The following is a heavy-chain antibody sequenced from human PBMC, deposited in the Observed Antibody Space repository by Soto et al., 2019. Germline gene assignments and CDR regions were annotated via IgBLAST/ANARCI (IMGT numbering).Heavy chain of an antibody. J-gene: IGHJ4*02. CDR2: ISSSSSYT. Sequence: GGSLRLSCAASGFTFSDYYMSWIRQAPGKGLEWVSYISSSSSYTNYADSVKGRFTISRDNAKNSLYLQMNSLRAEDTAVYYCASQSGYDPITDYWGQGTLVTVSS. D-gene: IGHD5-12*01. CDR1: GFTFSDYY. CDR3: ASQSGYDPITDY. V-gene: IGHV3-11*06.